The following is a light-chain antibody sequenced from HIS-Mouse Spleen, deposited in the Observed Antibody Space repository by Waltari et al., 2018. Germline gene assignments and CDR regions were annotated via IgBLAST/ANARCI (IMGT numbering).Light chain of an antibody. Sequence: SYVLTQPPSVSVAPGKTARITCGGNNLGSNSVHWYQQKPGTAPVLVVYDDSDRPSGIPERFSGSNAGNTATLTISRVEAGDEADYYCQVWDSSSDHVVFGGGTKLTVL. J-gene: IGLJ2*01. V-gene: IGLV3-21*03. CDR2: DDS. CDR1: NLGSNS. CDR3: QVWDSSSDHVV.